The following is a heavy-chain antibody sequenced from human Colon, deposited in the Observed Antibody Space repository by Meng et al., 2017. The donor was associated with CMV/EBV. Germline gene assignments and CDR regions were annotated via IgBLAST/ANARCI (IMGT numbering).Heavy chain of an antibody. Sequence: SETLSRTCTVSGGSISGGGYYWSWIRQQSGKGLEWIGFVYYSGTTYYNPSLKSRVSISVDTSNNHFSLKLTSVTAADTAVYFCARDRGCSSATCPPPGSWFDPWGQGILVTVSS. J-gene: IGHJ5*02. V-gene: IGHV4-31*03. CDR3: ARDRGCSSATCPPPGSWFDP. CDR1: GGSISGGGYY. D-gene: IGHD2-2*01. CDR2: VYYSGTT.